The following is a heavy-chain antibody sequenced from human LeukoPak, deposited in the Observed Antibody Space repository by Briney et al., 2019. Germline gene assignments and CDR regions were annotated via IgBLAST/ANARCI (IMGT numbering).Heavy chain of an antibody. CDR1: GFTFSNAW. D-gene: IGHD6-19*01. Sequence: GGSLRLSCAASGFTFSNAWMSWVRQAPGKGLEWVGRIKSKTDGGTTDYAAPVKGRFTISRDDSKNTLYLQMNSLRAEDTAVNYCAREGGSGWYSGWFDPWGQGTLVTVSS. CDR2: IKSKTDGGTT. J-gene: IGHJ5*02. V-gene: IGHV3-15*01. CDR3: AREGGSGWYSGWFDP.